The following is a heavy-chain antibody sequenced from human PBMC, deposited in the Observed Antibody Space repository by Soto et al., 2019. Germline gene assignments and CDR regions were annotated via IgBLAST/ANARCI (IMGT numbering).Heavy chain of an antibody. CDR2: ISYDGSNK. CDR1: GFTFSSYA. V-gene: IGHV3-30-3*01. Sequence: QVHLVESGGGVVQPGRSLRLSCAASGFTFSSYAMHWVRQAPGKGLEWVAVISYDGSNKYYADSVKGRFTISRDNSKNTLYLQMNSLRAEDTAVYYCARDRGYYGMDVGGQGTTVTVSS. CDR3: ARDRGYYGMDV. J-gene: IGHJ6*02.